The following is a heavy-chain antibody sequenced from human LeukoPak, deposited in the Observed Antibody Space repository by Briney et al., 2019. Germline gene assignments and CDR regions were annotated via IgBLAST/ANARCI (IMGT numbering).Heavy chain of an antibody. CDR2: IYSGGST. V-gene: IGHV3-53*01. CDR3: ARDLVNEKTTHFGY. D-gene: IGHD4-17*01. CDR1: GFTVSSNY. Sequence: GGSLRLSCAASGFTVSSNYMSWVRQAPGKGLEWVSVIYSGGSTYYADSVKGRFTMSRDNSKNTLYLHMNSLRAEDTAVYYCARDLVNEKTTHFGYWGQGTLVTVSS. J-gene: IGHJ4*02.